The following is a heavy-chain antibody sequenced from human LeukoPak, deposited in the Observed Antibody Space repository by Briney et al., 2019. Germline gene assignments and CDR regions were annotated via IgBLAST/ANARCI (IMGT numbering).Heavy chain of an antibody. V-gene: IGHV1-69*01. D-gene: IGHD2-8*01. CDR3: ARERVVLMVYATWYFDL. Sequence: SVKVSCKASGGTFSSYAISWVRQAPGQGLEWMGGIIPIFGTANYAQKFQGRVTITADESTSTAYMELSSLRSEDTAVYYCARERVVLMVYATWYFDLWGRGTLVTVSS. CDR1: GGTFSSYA. CDR2: IIPIFGTA. J-gene: IGHJ2*01.